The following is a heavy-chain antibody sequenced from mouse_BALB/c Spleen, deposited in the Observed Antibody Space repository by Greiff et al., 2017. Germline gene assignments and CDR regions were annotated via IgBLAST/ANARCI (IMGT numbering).Heavy chain of an antibody. Sequence: EVKLQESGAELVKPGASVKLSCTASGFNIKDTYMHWVKQRPEQGLEWIGRIDPANGNTKYDPKFQGKATITADTSSNTAYLQLSSLTSEDTAVYYCARAPIYYGHFDYWGQGTTLTVSS. CDR1: GFNIKDTY. D-gene: IGHD2-1*01. CDR3: ARAPIYYGHFDY. CDR2: IDPANGNT. V-gene: IGHV14-3*02. J-gene: IGHJ2*01.